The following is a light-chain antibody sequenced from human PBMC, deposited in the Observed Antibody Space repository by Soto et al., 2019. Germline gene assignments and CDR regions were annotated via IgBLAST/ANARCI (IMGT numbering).Light chain of an antibody. CDR3: QLYGSSSIT. CDR1: QSVSSSF. Sequence: EIGFTQSPGTLSLSPGERATLSCRTSQSVSSSFLAWYQHKPGQAPRLLIFGASNRAAGIPDRFSGSRSGTDFTLTIDRLEPKDFAVYYCQLYGSSSITFGQGTRLEIK. J-gene: IGKJ5*01. CDR2: GAS. V-gene: IGKV3-20*01.